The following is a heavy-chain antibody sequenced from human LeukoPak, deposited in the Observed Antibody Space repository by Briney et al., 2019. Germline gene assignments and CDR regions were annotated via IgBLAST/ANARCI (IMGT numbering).Heavy chain of an antibody. V-gene: IGHV3-30*18. CDR2: ISYDGSSK. CDR1: GFTFSSYG. J-gene: IGHJ5*02. CDR3: AKDKGQQLLLNWFDP. D-gene: IGHD2-2*01. Sequence: GGSLRLSCAASGFTFSSYGMHWVRQAPGKGLEWVAVISYDGSSKYYADSVKGRFTISRDNSKNTLYLQMNSLRAEDTAVYYCAKDKGQQLLLNWFDPWGQGTLVTVSS.